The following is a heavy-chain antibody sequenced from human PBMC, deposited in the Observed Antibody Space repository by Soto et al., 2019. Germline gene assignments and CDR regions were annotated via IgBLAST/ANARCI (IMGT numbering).Heavy chain of an antibody. CDR1: GGSLSRYY. CDR2: IYYSGST. J-gene: IGHJ4*02. Sequence: PSETLSLTCTGSGGSLSRYYWSWIRQPPGKGLEWIGYIYYSGSTNYNPSLKSRVTISVDTSKNQFSLKLSSVTAADTAVYYCARFEGSGWYAFAYWGQGTLVTVSS. V-gene: IGHV4-59*08. CDR3: ARFEGSGWYAFAY. D-gene: IGHD6-19*01.